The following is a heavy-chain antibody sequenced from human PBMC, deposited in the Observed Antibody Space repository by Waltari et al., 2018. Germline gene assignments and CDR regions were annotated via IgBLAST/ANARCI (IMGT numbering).Heavy chain of an antibody. CDR2: IRSKANSYAT. CDR3: TRQGVSGSL. CDR1: GFTFSGSA. D-gene: IGHD1-26*01. Sequence: EVQLVESGGGLVQPGGSLKLSCAASGFTFSGSAMHWVRQASGKGLEWVGRIRSKANSYATAYAASVKGRFTISRDDSKNTAYLQMNSLKTEDTAVYYCTRQGVSGSLWGQGTLVTVSS. J-gene: IGHJ4*02. V-gene: IGHV3-73*02.